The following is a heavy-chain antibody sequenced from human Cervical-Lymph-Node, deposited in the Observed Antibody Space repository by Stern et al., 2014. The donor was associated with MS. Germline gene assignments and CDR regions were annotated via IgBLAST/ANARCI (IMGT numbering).Heavy chain of an antibody. CDR3: ARRVLYRSSYYFDY. V-gene: IGHV5-51*03. CDR2: IYLSDSDT. J-gene: IGHJ4*02. D-gene: IGHD6-6*01. CDR1: GYSFNSHW. Sequence: VQLVESGAEVKKPGESLKISCKGSGYSFNSHWIAWVGQMPGKGLEWMGIIYLSDSDTRYSPSFQGQVTILAAKSITTAYLQWGSLRASDTAMYYCARRVLYRSSYYFDYWGQGTLVTVSS.